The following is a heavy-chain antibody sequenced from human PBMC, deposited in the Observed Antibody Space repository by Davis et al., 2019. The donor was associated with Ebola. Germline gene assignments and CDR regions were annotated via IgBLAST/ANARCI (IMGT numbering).Heavy chain of an antibody. CDR1: GFIFTNYV. V-gene: IGHV3-30*18. CDR3: AKDRDSLVVPGPLAEYFQH. CDR2: ISRDGAIP. Sequence: PGGSLRLSCAASGFIFTNYVLHWVRQASGKGLEWVALISRDGAIPYYADSVGGRFTISRDNSKNTLYLHMNTLTSDDTAIYYCAKDRDSLVVPGPLAEYFQHWGQGTLVTVSS. J-gene: IGHJ1*01. D-gene: IGHD5-18*01.